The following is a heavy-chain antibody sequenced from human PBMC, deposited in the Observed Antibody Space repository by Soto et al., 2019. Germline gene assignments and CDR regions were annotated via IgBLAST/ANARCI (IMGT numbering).Heavy chain of an antibody. CDR3: EQGGWLHV. CDR2: INPSSGTT. D-gene: IGHD6-19*01. CDR1: GFSFSTYE. J-gene: IGHJ6*02. Sequence: EVQLLESGGGLVQPGGSLRLACDASGFSFSTYEMTWARQAPGKGLEWVAFINPSSGTTHYADSVEGRFTITRDNSTDTLYLQLTSRRVEDTALYCWEQGGWLHVWGQGTTVTVSS. V-gene: IGHV3-23*01.